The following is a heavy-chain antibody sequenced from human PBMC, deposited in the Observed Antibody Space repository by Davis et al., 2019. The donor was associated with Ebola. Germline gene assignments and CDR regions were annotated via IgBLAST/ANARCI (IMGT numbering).Heavy chain of an antibody. CDR3: ARGHRSGWSGWFDP. Sequence: PSETLSLTCAVYGGSFSGYYWSWIRQPPGKGLEWIGEINHSGSTNYNPSLKSRVTISVDTSKNQFSLKLSSVTAADTAVYYCARGHRSGWSGWFDPWGQGTLVTVSS. CDR2: INHSGST. D-gene: IGHD6-19*01. V-gene: IGHV4-34*01. CDR1: GGSFSGYY. J-gene: IGHJ5*02.